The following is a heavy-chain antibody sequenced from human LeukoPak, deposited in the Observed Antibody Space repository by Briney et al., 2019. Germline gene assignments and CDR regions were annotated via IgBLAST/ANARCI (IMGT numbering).Heavy chain of an antibody. CDR1: GFTFSSNS. D-gene: IGHD1-14*01. V-gene: IGHV3-48*04. J-gene: IGHJ4*02. Sequence: GGSLRLSCAASGFTFSSNSVNWVRQAPGKGLEWVSYISSSSSTTYYADSVKGRFTISRDNAKNSLYLQMNSLRAEDTAVYYCARSRAGYYFDYWGQGTLVTVSS. CDR2: ISSSSSTT. CDR3: ARSRAGYYFDY.